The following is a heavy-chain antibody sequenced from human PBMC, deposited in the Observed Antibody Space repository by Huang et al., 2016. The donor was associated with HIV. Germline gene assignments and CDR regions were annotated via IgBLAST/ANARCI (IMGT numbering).Heavy chain of an antibody. D-gene: IGHD2-21*02. Sequence: EVQLVQSGAEMKRPGESLKISCKVSGYSFTRQWIGWVRQMPVKGPEWMGIIYPGDCDVKYGRTFQGQVTISADNTISTAYLQWKSLKVSDTAMYFCSRPPTYSDDGGYYIDAFGVWGRGTMVTVS. V-gene: IGHV5-51*03. CDR2: IYPGDCDV. CDR3: SRPPTYSDDGGYYIDAFGV. J-gene: IGHJ3*01. CDR1: GYSFTRQW.